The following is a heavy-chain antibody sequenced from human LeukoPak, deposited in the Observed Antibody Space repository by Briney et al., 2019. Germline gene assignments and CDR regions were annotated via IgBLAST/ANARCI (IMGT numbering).Heavy chain of an antibody. CDR3: VKDRYYFLPAPGSSSSADDTFDV. Sequence: GGSLRLSCAASGLTFDDYAMHWVRQAPGKGLEWVSGISWNSGSIGYADSVKGRFTISRDNAKNSLYLQMNSLRAGDTAVYYCVKDRYYFLPAPGSSSSADDTFDVWGQGTMVTVSS. V-gene: IGHV3-9*01. D-gene: IGHD6-6*01. CDR1: GLTFDDYA. J-gene: IGHJ3*01. CDR2: ISWNSGSI.